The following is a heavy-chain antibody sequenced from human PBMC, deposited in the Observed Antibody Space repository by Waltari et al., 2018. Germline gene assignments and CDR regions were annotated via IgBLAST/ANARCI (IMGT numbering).Heavy chain of an antibody. V-gene: IGHV4-38-2*01. Sequence: VQLVESGGGLVQPGGSLRLSCAASGFTFSSYAMSWVRQAPGKGLEWIGSIYYSGSTYYNPSLKSRVTISVDTSKNQFSLKLSSVTAADTAVYYCARVRPITIFGVVIGNWFDPWGQGTLVTVSS. CDR2: IYYSGST. CDR3: ARVRPITIFGVVIGNWFDP. J-gene: IGHJ5*02. D-gene: IGHD3-3*01. CDR1: GFTFSSYA.